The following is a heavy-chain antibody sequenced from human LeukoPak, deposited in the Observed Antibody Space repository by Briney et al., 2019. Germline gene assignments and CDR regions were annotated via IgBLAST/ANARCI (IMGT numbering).Heavy chain of an antibody. J-gene: IGHJ4*02. CDR2: INQDGSII. D-gene: IGHD3-22*01. Sequence: EGSLRLSCAASGFTFSGYWMSWVRQAPGKGLEWVANINQDGSIIHYVDSAKGRFTISRDNAKNSLYLQMNYLRAEDTALYYCATSDDSSGSDWGQGTLVTVSS. CDR1: GFTFSGYW. CDR3: ATSDDSSGSD. V-gene: IGHV3-7*01.